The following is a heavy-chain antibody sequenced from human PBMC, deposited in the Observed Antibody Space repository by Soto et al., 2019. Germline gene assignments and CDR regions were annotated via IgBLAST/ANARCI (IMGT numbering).Heavy chain of an antibody. CDR3: AKAGGLGTVAVDY. CDR1: GGSISSSY. D-gene: IGHD6-19*01. V-gene: IGHV4-59*12. CDR2: IYHSGST. Sequence: SVPMSLTCTVAGGSISSSYWSWIRQPPGKGLEWIGYIYHSGSTYYNPSLKSRVTISVDRSKNQFSPKLSSVTAADTAVYYCAKAGGLGTVAVDYWGQGTLVTVSS. J-gene: IGHJ4*02.